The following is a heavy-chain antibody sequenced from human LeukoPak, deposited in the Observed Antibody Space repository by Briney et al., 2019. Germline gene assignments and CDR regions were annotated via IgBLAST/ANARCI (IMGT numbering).Heavy chain of an antibody. D-gene: IGHD5-12*01. Sequence: AGSLRLSCAASGFTFDTYSFHWVRQAPGGGLDWVALISHDGRRKYYGDAVKGRFTISRADSKNTLSLQMSNLRTHDSSVYYFALDPSFRRGFNVVLSSWGQGTLVTVSS. CDR1: GFTFDTYS. CDR3: ALDPSFRRGFNVVLSS. V-gene: IGHV3-30*04. CDR2: ISHDGRRK. J-gene: IGHJ5*02.